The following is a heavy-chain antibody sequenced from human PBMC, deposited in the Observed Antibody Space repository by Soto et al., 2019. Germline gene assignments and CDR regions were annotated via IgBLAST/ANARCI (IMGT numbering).Heavy chain of an antibody. CDR2: ISGTGAGT. CDR1: GFTFSSYA. D-gene: IGHD6-19*01. Sequence: EVQLLESGGDLVQPGGSLRLSCEASGFTFSSYAMTWVRQPPGKGLEWVPTISGTGAGTYYADSVKGRFTISRDKSKNTVYLLMNSLRAEDTAVYYCAKEYSTGLQYFQHWGQGSLVTVSS. V-gene: IGHV3-23*01. J-gene: IGHJ1*01. CDR3: AKEYSTGLQYFQH.